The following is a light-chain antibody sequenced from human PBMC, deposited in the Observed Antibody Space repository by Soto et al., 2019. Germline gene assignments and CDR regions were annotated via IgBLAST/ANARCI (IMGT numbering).Light chain of an antibody. V-gene: IGKV3-11*01. J-gene: IGKJ4*01. CDR3: QQRSNWST. CDR1: QSVSSY. CDR2: DAS. Sequence: EIVLTQSPATLSLSPGERATLSCRASQSVSSYLAWYQQKPGQAPRLLIYDASNRATGIPARFSGSGSGTDFSLTFSSLEPEDFAVYYCQQRSNWSTFGGGTKVDIK.